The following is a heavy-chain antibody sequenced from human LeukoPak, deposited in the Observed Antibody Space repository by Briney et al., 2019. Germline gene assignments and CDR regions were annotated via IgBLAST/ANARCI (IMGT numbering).Heavy chain of an antibody. CDR1: GFTFSGSA. Sequence: WGSLRLSCAASGFTFSGSAMHWVRQASGKGLEWVGRIRSKANSYATAYAASVKGRFTISRDDSKNTAYLQMNSLKTEDTAVYYCTSPYYYDSSGYYPFDYWGQGTLVTVSS. D-gene: IGHD3-22*01. J-gene: IGHJ4*02. V-gene: IGHV3-73*01. CDR2: IRSKANSYAT. CDR3: TSPYYYDSSGYYPFDY.